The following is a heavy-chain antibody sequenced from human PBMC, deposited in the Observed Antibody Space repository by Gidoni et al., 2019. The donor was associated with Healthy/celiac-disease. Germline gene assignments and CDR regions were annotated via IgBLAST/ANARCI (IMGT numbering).Heavy chain of an antibody. D-gene: IGHD3-3*01. V-gene: IGHV1-3*01. CDR3: ARETDDFWSGYSWFDP. J-gene: IGHJ5*02. Sequence: QVQLVQSGAEVKKPGASLKVSCKASGYTFTIYAMPWVRQAPGQRLEWMGWINAGNGNTKYSQKFQGRVTITRDTSASTAYMELSSLRSEDTAVYYCARETDDFWSGYSWFDPWGQGTLVTVSS. CDR1: GYTFTIYA. CDR2: INAGNGNT.